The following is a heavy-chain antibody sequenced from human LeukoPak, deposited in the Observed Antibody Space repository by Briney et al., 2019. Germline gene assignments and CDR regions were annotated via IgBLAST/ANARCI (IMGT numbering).Heavy chain of an antibody. CDR1: GFTFSSYA. D-gene: IGHD4-17*01. V-gene: IGHV3-23*01. CDR2: ISGSGGST. CDR3: TRHGDYVETILDYYYYMDV. J-gene: IGHJ6*03. Sequence: GGSLRLSCAASGFTFSSYAMSWVRQAPGKGLEWVSAISGSGGSTYYADSVKGRFTISRDNSKNTAYLQMNSLKTEDTAVYYCTRHGDYVETILDYYYYMDVWGKGTTVTISS.